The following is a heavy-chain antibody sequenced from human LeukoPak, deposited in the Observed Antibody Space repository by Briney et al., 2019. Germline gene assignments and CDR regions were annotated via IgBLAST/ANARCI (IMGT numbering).Heavy chain of an antibody. CDR2: FSYPGST. J-gene: IGHJ6*02. CDR1: GVSISSSGYY. CDR3: ARHNHGMDV. V-gene: IGHV4-39*01. Sequence: YPSETLSLTCTVSGVSISSSGYYWGGIRQPPGKGLEWIGSFSYPGSTYYNSSLKSRLTVSVDTSRTQLSLKLTSVTAADTAVYYCARHNHGMDVWGQGTTVTVSS.